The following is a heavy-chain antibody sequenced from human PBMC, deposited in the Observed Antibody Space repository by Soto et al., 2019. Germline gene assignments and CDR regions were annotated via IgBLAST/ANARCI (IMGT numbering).Heavy chain of an antibody. CDR2: ISASGGST. V-gene: IGHV3-23*01. Sequence: EVQLLESGGHLVQPGGSLRLSCAASGFTFSNFAMSWVRQAPGKGLEWVSGISASGGSTNYADSVRGRFTISRDNSENTLFRQVNSVRGEDAAVYYSAKALVAVEPACKLDHWSQGTLVTVSS. CDR3: AKALVAVEPACKLDH. D-gene: IGHD2-15*01. CDR1: GFTFSNFA. J-gene: IGHJ5*02.